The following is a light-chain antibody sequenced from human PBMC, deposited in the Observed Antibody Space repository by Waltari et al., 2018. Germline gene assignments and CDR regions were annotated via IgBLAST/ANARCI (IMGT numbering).Light chain of an antibody. CDR3: SSYSGSNNFPVV. CDR1: SSDVGGYNY. V-gene: IGLV2-8*01. Sequence: QSALTQPPSASGSPGQSVTISCTGTSSDVGGYNYVSWYQQHPGKAPKLMIYEVTKRPSWVPDRFSGSKSGNTSSLTVSGLQAEDEADYYCSSYSGSNNFPVVFGGGTKLIVL. J-gene: IGLJ2*01. CDR2: EVT.